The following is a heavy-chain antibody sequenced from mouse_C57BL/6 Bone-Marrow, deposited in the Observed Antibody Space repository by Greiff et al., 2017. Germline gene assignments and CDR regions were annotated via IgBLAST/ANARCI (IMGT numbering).Heavy chain of an antibody. CDR1: GYTFTSYG. CDR2: IYPRSGNT. D-gene: IGHD1-1*02. CDR3: AMTLLCLWYFAV. Sequence: QVQLKQSGAELARPGASVKLSCKASGYTFTSYGISWVKQRTGQGLEWIGEIYPRSGNTYYNEKFKGKATLTADKSSSTAYMELLSLTSAYSAVYFGAMTLLCLWYFAVWGTGTTVTVSS. V-gene: IGHV1-81*01. J-gene: IGHJ1*03.